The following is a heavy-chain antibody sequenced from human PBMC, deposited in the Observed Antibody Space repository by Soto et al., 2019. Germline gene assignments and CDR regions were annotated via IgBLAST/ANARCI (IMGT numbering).Heavy chain of an antibody. V-gene: IGHV3-7*03. CDR2: IKPDGGAT. J-gene: IGHJ4*02. CDR3: FGGNGGPQ. Sequence: RLVESGGDLVQPGGSLRLSCATSDFTFRNSWINWVRQAPGKGLEWVANIKPDGGATNYVDSVKGRFTISRDNVRNSASLQMNSLRVEDTAVYFCFGGNGGPQWGQGTLVTVSS. CDR1: DFTFRNSW. D-gene: IGHD3-16*01.